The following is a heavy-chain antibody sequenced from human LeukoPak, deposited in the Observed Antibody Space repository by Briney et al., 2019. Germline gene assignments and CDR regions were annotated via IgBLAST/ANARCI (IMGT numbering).Heavy chain of an antibody. CDR3: ASSPPTGTTWYFDL. J-gene: IGHJ2*01. V-gene: IGHV3-64*01. Sequence: GGSLRLSCATSGFTFSTYAMHWVRQAPGQGLEYVSAISSDGRSTYYANSVKGRFMISRDNSKNTLYLQLGSLRIEDMAVYYCASSPPTGTTWYFDLWGRGTLVTVSS. CDR1: GFTFSTYA. CDR2: ISSDGRST. D-gene: IGHD1-7*01.